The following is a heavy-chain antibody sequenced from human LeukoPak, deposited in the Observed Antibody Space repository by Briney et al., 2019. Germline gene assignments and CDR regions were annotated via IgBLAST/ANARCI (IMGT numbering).Heavy chain of an antibody. V-gene: IGHV4-59*01. CDR2: IYYSGST. Sequence: PSETLSLTCTVSGGSISSYYWSWIRQPPGKGLEWIGYIYYSGSTNYNPSLKSRVTISVDTSKNQFSLKLSSVTAADTAVYYCARDILTPPPRAFDIWGQGTMVTVSS. CDR1: GGSISSYY. J-gene: IGHJ3*02. CDR3: ARDILTPPPRAFDI. D-gene: IGHD4-23*01.